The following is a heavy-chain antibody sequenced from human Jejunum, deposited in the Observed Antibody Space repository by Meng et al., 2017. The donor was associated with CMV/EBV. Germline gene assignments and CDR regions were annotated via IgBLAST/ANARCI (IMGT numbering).Heavy chain of an antibody. CDR3: TRARPYGDYVDY. V-gene: IGHV4-61*02. CDR1: GDSISSGSYY. J-gene: IGHJ4*02. Sequence: QVHLQESGQGLVKPSQTLSLPGTVSGDSISSGSYYWNWIRHPAGKGLEWIGRLDTTGRTTYSPSLKSRVTISMDTSKNQFSLNLNSVTATDTAVYYCTRARPYGDYVDYWGQGTLVTVSS. D-gene: IGHD4-17*01. CDR2: LDTTGRT.